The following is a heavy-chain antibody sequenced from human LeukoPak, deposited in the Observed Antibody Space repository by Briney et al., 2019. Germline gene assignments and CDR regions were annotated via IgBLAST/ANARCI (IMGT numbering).Heavy chain of an antibody. CDR2: IWYDGSTK. V-gene: IGHV3-33*01. J-gene: IGHJ4*02. D-gene: IGHD3-22*01. CDR1: GFTFSSYG. CDR3: ARDTRYYDSSGYYWLDY. Sequence: PGGSLRLSCAASGFTFSSYGMHWVRQAPGKGLEWVALIWYDGSTKYYADSVKGRFTISRDNSKNTLYLQMNSLRAEDTAVYYCARDTRYYDSSGYYWLDYWGQGTLVTVSS.